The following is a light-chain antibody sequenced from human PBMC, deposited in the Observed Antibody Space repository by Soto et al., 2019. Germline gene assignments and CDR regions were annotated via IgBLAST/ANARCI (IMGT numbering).Light chain of an antibody. Sequence: DIQMTQSPSSLSASVGDRVTISCQASQDIGKFLNWYQQKPGKAPKLLIYDATILETRIPSRFRGSGSGTDFTLTISSLQPEDLAIYYCQLIDNLHLTFGGGTRVEIK. V-gene: IGKV1-33*01. CDR2: DAT. CDR3: QLIDNLHLT. J-gene: IGKJ4*01. CDR1: QDIGKF.